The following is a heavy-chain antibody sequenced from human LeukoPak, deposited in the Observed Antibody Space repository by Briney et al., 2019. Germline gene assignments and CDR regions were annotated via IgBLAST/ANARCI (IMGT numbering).Heavy chain of an antibody. CDR1: GGTFSSYA. J-gene: IGHJ4*02. D-gene: IGHD6-13*01. Sequence: SVKVSCKASGGTFSSYAISWVRQAPGRGLGWMGGIIPIFGTANYEQKFQGRVTITADESTSTVYMELSSLRSEDTAVYCCARGGTYSSSPWGYFDYWGQGTLVTVSS. CDR2: IIPIFGTA. CDR3: ARGGTYSSSPWGYFDY. V-gene: IGHV1-69*13.